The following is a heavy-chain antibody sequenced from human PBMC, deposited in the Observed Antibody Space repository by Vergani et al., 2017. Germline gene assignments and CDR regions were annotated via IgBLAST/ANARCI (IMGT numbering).Heavy chain of an antibody. CDR1: GFTFSSYA. CDR3: AKLNWGSGRYYNYYYYGMDV. Sequence: EVQLLESGGGLVQPGGSLRLSCAASGFTFSSYAMSWVRQAPGKGLEWVSAISGSGGSTYYADSVKGRFTISRDNSKNTLYLQMNSLRAEDTAVYYCAKLNWGSGRYYNYYYYGMDVWGQGTTVTVSS. D-gene: IGHD1-26*01. J-gene: IGHJ6*02. CDR2: ISGSGGST. V-gene: IGHV3-23*01.